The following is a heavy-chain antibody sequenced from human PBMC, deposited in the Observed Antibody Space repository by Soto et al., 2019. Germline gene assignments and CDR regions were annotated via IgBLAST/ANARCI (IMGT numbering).Heavy chain of an antibody. J-gene: IGHJ4*02. CDR3: AKTGMAATGANDY. CDR1: GYTFINYG. V-gene: IGHV1-18*01. CDR2: ISAYNGNT. Sequence: SVKVPCKASGYTFINYGVSWVRQAPGQGLEWMGWISAYNGNTNYAQNLQGRVTMTTDTSTSTAYMELRSLRSDDTAVYYCAKTGMAATGANDYWGQGTLVTVSS. D-gene: IGHD6-13*01.